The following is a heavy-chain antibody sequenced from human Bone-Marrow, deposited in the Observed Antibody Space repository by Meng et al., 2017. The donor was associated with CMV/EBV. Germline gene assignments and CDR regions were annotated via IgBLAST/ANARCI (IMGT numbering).Heavy chain of an antibody. J-gene: IGHJ6*02. Sequence: GESLKISCAASGFTFSSYDMHWVRQATGKGLEWVSAIGTAGDTYYPGSVKGRFTISRENAKNSLYLQMNSLRAGDTAVYYCARDSNHNYYYYYGMDVWGQGTTVTVSS. CDR3: ARDSNHNYYYYYGMDV. CDR1: GFTFSSYD. CDR2: IGTAGDT. V-gene: IGHV3-13*01. D-gene: IGHD4-11*01.